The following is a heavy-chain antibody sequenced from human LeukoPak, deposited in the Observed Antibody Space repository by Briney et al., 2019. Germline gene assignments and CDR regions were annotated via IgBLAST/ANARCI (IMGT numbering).Heavy chain of an antibody. CDR1: GFSFSSYA. CDR3: AKKGIVVAGILY. V-gene: IGHV3-23*01. J-gene: IGHJ1*01. Sequence: GGSLRLSCAASGFSFSSYAMSWARQAPGKGLEWVSGISGSGGSTYNADSVKGRFTISRDNSKNTLYLQMNSLRAEDTAVYYCAKKGIVVAGILYWGQGTLVTVSS. D-gene: IGHD6-19*01. CDR2: ISGSGGST.